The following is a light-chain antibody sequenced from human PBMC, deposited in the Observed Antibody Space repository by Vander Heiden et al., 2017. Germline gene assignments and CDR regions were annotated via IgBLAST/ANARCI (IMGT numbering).Light chain of an antibody. CDR3: CSYAGSVV. CDR2: EVT. J-gene: IGLJ2*01. Sequence: QSALTQPASVSGSPVQSITISCTGTSSDVGSYNLVSWYQQHPGKAPKLMIYEVTKRPSGVSNRFSGSKSANTASLTISGLQAEDEADYYCCSYAGSVVFGGGTKLTVL. V-gene: IGLV2-23*02. CDR1: SSDVGSYNL.